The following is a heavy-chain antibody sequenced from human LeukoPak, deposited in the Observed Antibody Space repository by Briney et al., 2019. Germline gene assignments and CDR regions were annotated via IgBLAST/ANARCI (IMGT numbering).Heavy chain of an antibody. J-gene: IGHJ4*02. CDR3: ARNIRGVIGY. V-gene: IGHV3-53*04. CDR1: GFTVSSNY. CDR2: IYSGGST. D-gene: IGHD3-10*01. Sequence: GGSLILSCAASGFTVSSNYMSWVRQAPGKGLEWVSVIYSGGSTYYADSVKGRFTISRHNSKNTLYLQMNSLRAEDTAVYYCARNIRGVIGYWGQGTLVTVSS.